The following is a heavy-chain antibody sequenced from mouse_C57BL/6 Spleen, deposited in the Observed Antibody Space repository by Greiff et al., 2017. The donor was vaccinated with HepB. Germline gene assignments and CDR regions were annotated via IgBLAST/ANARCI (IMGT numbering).Heavy chain of an antibody. V-gene: IGHV5-4*01. CDR3: ARAYDYYYAMDY. CDR2: ISDGGSYT. CDR1: GFTFSSYA. J-gene: IGHJ4*01. D-gene: IGHD2-4*01. Sequence: EVQLVESGGGLVKPGGSLKLSCAASGFTFSSYAMSWVRQTPEKRLEWVATISDGGSYTYYPDNVKGRFTISRDNAKNNLYLQMSHLKSEDTAMYYCARAYDYYYAMDYWDQGTSVTVSS.